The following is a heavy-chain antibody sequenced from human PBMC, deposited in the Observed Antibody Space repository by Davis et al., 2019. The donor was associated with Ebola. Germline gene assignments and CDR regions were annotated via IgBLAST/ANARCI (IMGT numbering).Heavy chain of an antibody. CDR2: IIPIFGTA. CDR1: GGTFSSYA. J-gene: IGHJ4*02. D-gene: IGHD6-6*01. V-gene: IGHV1-69*06. CDR3: ARYLAALGLFDY. Sequence: SVKVSCKASGGTFSSYAISWVRQAPGQGLEWMGGIIPIFGTANYAQKFQGRVTITADKSTSTAYMELSSLRSEDTAVYYCARYLAALGLFDYWGQGTLVTVSS.